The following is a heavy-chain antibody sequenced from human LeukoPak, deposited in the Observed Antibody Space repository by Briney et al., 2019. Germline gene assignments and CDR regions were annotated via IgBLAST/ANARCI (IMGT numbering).Heavy chain of an antibody. Sequence: GGSLRLSCAAFGFTFSSFGMNWVRQAPGKGLEWVSSISAGSTYIHYADSVRGRFTISRDSAKSSLYLQMNSLRAEDTAVYYCAVDLAARFDYWGQGTLVTVSS. CDR2: ISAGSTYI. V-gene: IGHV3-21*01. CDR3: AVDLAARFDY. CDR1: GFTFSSFG. J-gene: IGHJ4*02. D-gene: IGHD6-6*01.